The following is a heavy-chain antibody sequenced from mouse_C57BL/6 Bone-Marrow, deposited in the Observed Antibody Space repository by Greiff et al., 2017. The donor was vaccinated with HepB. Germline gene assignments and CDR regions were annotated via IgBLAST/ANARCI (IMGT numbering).Heavy chain of an antibody. J-gene: IGHJ4*01. CDR1: GFSLTSYG. Sequence: VKLVESGPGLVAPSQSLSITCTVSGFSLTSYGVDWVCQPPGKGLEWLGVIWGGGSTNYNSALMSRLSISKDNSKSQVFLKMNSLQTDDTAMYYCAKHTLYDGYGDYYAMDYWGQGTSVTVSS. CDR2: IWGGGST. D-gene: IGHD2-3*01. V-gene: IGHV2-9*01. CDR3: AKHTLYDGYGDYYAMDY.